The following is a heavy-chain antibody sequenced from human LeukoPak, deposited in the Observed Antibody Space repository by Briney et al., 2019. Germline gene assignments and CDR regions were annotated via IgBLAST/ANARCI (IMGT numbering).Heavy chain of an antibody. D-gene: IGHD6-19*01. J-gene: IGHJ5*02. CDR2: IYYSGST. CDR3: AKVGHSSGWYSGWFDP. CDR1: GGSISSRSYY. Sequence: NPSETLSLTCTVSGGSISSRSYYWGWIRQPPGKGLEWIGSIYYSGSTYHNPSLKSRVTISVDTSKNQFSLKLSSVTAADTAVYYCAKVGHSSGWYSGWFDPWGQRTLVTVSS. V-gene: IGHV4-39*01.